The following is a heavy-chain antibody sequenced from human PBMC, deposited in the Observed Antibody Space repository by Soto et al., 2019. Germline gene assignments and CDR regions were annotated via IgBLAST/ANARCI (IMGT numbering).Heavy chain of an antibody. CDR2: ISGSGGST. V-gene: IGHV3-23*01. CDR1: GFTFSSYA. D-gene: IGHD6-13*01. CDR3: AKSGYSSSWYSPRYFDY. Sequence: GGSLRLSCAASGFTFSSYAMSWVRQAPGKGLEWVSAISGSGGSTYYADSVKGRFTISRDNSKNTLYLQMNSLRAEDTAVYYCAKSGYSSSWYSPRYFDYWGQGTLVTVSS. J-gene: IGHJ4*02.